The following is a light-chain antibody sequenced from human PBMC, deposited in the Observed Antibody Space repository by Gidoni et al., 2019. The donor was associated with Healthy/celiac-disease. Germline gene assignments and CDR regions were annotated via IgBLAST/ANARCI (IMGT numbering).Light chain of an antibody. Sequence: DIVMTQSTDSLAVSLGERATINCKSSQSVLYRSNNKNYLAWYQQKPGQPPKLHIYWASTRESGVPDRFSGSGSGTDFTLTISSLQAEDVAVYYCQQYYSTPYSFGQGTKLEIK. J-gene: IGKJ2*03. V-gene: IGKV4-1*01. CDR2: WAS. CDR1: QSVLYRSNNKNY. CDR3: QQYYSTPYS.